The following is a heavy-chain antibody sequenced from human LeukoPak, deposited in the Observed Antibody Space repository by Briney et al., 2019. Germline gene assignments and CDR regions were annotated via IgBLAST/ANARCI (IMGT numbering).Heavy chain of an antibody. J-gene: IGHJ4*02. CDR3: TKAGSSWHFDY. CDR2: ISAYNGNA. D-gene: IGHD6-13*01. CDR1: GYTFTSYG. V-gene: IGHV1-18*01. Sequence: ASVKISCKASGYTFTSYGISWVRQAPGQGLEWMGWISAYNGNANYAQKLQGRVTMTTDTSTSTAYMELRSLRSDDTAVYYCTKAGSSWHFDYWGQGTLVTVSS.